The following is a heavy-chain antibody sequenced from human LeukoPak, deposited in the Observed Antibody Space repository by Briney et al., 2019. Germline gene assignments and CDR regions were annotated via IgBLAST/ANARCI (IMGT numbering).Heavy chain of an antibody. D-gene: IGHD2-2*01. Sequence: SETLSLTCTVSGGSISSYYWSWIRQPAGKGLEWIGRIYTSGSTNYNPSLKSRVTMSVDTSKNQFSLKLSSGTAADTAVYYCARGRYCSSTSCYYFDYWGQGTLVTVSS. V-gene: IGHV4-4*07. CDR2: IYTSGST. CDR1: GGSISSYY. J-gene: IGHJ4*02. CDR3: ARGRYCSSTSCYYFDY.